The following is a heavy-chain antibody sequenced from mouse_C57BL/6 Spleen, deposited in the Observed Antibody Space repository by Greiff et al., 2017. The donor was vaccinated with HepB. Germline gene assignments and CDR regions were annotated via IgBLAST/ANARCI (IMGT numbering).Heavy chain of an antibody. CDR2: FHPYNDDT. D-gene: IGHD1-1*01. CDR1: GYTFTTYP. J-gene: IGHJ1*03. V-gene: IGHV1-47*01. CDR3: ARRVYYGSNYWYFDF. Sequence: QVQLQQSGAELVKPGASVKMSCKASGYTFTTYPIEWMKQNHGKSLEWIGNFHPYNDDTTYNEKFKGKATLTVEKSSSTVYLELSRLTSDDSAVYYCARRVYYGSNYWYFDFWGTGTTVTVSS.